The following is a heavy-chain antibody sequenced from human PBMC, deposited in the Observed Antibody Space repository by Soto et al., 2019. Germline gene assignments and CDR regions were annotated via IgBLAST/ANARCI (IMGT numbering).Heavy chain of an antibody. J-gene: IGHJ5*02. D-gene: IGHD3-3*01. V-gene: IGHV3-7*01. Sequence: PGGSLRLSCAVSGFTFSNDWMSWVRQAPGKGPEWVASIKRDGSEKYYVDSVKDRFSISRDNAKNSLYLQMNSLRAADTAVYYCARTPTVTIFGVVGGRNWFDPWGQGTLVTVSS. CDR2: IKRDGSEK. CDR1: GFTFSNDW. CDR3: ARTPTVTIFGVVGGRNWFDP.